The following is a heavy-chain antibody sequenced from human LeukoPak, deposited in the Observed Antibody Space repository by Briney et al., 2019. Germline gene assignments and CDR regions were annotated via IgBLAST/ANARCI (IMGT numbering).Heavy chain of an antibody. D-gene: IGHD1-26*01. J-gene: IGHJ5*02. CDR3: ARDNSVGETAWWFDP. V-gene: IGHV1-46*01. CDR2: INPSGSST. Sequence: ASVKVSCKASGYSFTSYYMHWVRQAPGQGREWMGLINPSGSSTTYAQKFQGTVTMTRDMFTSTDYMELTSLTSDDTAVYYCARDNSVGETAWWFDPWGQGTLVTVSS. CDR1: GYSFTSYY.